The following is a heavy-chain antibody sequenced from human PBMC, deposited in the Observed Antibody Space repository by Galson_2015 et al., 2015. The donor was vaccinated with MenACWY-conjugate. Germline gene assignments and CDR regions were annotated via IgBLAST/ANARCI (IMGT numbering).Heavy chain of an antibody. CDR1: GFHFSTYG. J-gene: IGHJ4*02. CDR3: AKDRFGGRPYYFDY. V-gene: IGHV3-23*01. CDR2: ISGSGTTK. D-gene: IGHD2-15*01. Sequence: LRLSCAVSGFHFSTYGLAWVRQAPGKGLEWVSAISGSGTTKYDADSVKGRFTISRDNSKNTLYLQMNSLRAEDTAVYYCAKDRFGGRPYYFDYWGQGTLVTVSS.